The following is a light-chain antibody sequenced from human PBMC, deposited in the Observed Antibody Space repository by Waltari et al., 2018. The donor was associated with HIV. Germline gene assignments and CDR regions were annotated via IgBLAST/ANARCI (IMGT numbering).Light chain of an antibody. J-gene: IGLJ2*01. CDR3: SSYTSSSTPVV. Sequence: QSALTQPASVSGSPGQSITISCTGTSSDVGGYNYVSWYQPHPGKAPKLMIYEVSNRPSGVSNRLAGSKSGNTASLNISGLQAEDEADYYCSSYTSSSTPVVFGGGTKLTVL. CDR1: SSDVGGYNY. V-gene: IGLV2-14*01. CDR2: EVS.